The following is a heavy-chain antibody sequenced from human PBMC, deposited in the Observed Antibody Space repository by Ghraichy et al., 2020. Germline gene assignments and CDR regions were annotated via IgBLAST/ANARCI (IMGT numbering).Heavy chain of an antibody. CDR2: INPKNGGT. Sequence: ASVKVSCKASGYTFTDYCINWVRQAPGQGLEWMGWINPKNGGTKFAQKFQDRVTMTRDTSISTAYLDLSSLRSDDTAVYYCARDTILYRSSWSGLSVEYWCQGTLVTVSS. CDR3: ARDTILYRSSWSGLSVEY. V-gene: IGHV1-2*02. J-gene: IGHJ4*02. CDR1: GYTFTDYC. D-gene: IGHD6-13*01.